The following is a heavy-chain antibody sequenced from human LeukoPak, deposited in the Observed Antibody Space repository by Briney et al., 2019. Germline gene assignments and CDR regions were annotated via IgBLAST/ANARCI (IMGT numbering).Heavy chain of an antibody. Sequence: ASVKVSCKASGYTFTSYYMHWVRQAPGQGLEWMGIINPSGGSTSYAQKFQGRVTMTRDTSTSTAYMELSSLRSEDTAVYYCARDLDYYDSSGLPQGNYYYYGMDVWGQGTTVTVSS. CDR1: GYTFTSYY. D-gene: IGHD3-22*01. J-gene: IGHJ6*02. CDR3: ARDLDYYDSSGLPQGNYYYYGMDV. CDR2: INPSGGST. V-gene: IGHV1-46*01.